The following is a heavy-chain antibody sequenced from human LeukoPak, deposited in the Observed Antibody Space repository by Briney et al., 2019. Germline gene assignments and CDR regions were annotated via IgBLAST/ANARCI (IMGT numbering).Heavy chain of an antibody. V-gene: IGHV4-4*07. D-gene: IGHD6-19*01. CDR3: ARGRDAVAATTGGPNAFDI. J-gene: IGHJ3*02. Sequence: SETLSLTCTVSGGSISNFYWSWIRQPAGKGLEWIGRIYTSGSTNYNPSLKSRVTISVDTSKNQFSLKLSSVTAADTAVYYCARGRDAVAATTGGPNAFDIWGQGTMVTVSS. CDR1: GGSISNFY. CDR2: IYTSGST.